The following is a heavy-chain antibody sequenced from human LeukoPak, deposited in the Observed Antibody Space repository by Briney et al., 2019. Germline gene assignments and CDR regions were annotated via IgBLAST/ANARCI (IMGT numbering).Heavy chain of an antibody. Sequence: PGRSLRLSCAASGFTFDDYAMHWVRQAPGKGLEWVSGISWYSGSIGYADSVKGRFTISRDNAKNSLYLQMNSLRAEDMALYYCAKEEVLSNAFDIWGQGTMVTVSS. CDR2: ISWYSGSI. CDR3: AKEEVLSNAFDI. CDR1: GFTFDDYA. J-gene: IGHJ3*02. D-gene: IGHD4/OR15-4a*01. V-gene: IGHV3-9*03.